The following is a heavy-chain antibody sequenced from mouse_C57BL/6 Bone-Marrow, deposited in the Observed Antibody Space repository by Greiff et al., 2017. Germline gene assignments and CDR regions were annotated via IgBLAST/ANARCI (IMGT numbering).Heavy chain of an antibody. J-gene: IGHJ2*01. V-gene: IGHV5-4*01. CDR1: GFTFSSYA. CDR2: ISDGGSYT. CDR3: AREGLVYYFDY. D-gene: IGHD3-1*01. Sequence: EVQRVESGGGLVKPGGSLKLSCAASGFTFSSYAMSWVRQTPEKRLEWVATISDGGSYTYYPANVKGRFTISRDNAKNNRYLQMSHLKSEDTAMYYCAREGLVYYFDYWGQGTTLTVSS.